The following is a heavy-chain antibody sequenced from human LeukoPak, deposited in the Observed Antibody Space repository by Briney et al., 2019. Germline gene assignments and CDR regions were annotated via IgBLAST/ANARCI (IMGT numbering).Heavy chain of an antibody. CDR1: GGTFSSYA. J-gene: IGHJ5*02. CDR2: IIPIFGTA. Sequence: SVKVSCKASGGTFSSYAISWVRQAPGQGLEWMGRIIPIFGTANYAQKFQGRVTITTDESTSTAYMELSSLRSEDTAVYYCARDRGGLRIAAAGSNWFDPWGQGTLVTVSS. D-gene: IGHD6-13*01. CDR3: ARDRGGLRIAAAGSNWFDP. V-gene: IGHV1-69*05.